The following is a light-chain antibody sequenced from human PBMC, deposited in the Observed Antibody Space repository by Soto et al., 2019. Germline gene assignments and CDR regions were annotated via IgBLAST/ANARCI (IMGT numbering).Light chain of an antibody. Sequence: ILLTQSPGTLSLSPGERATLSCRASQSLTNTDLAWYQQRPGHPPSLLIFGAAVRATGIPDRFSGSGSGTDFTLTISRLEPEDFAVYFCQQYGRSPIFGGGTKVDIK. CDR1: QSLTNTD. J-gene: IGKJ4*01. V-gene: IGKV3-20*01. CDR3: QQYGRSPI. CDR2: GAA.